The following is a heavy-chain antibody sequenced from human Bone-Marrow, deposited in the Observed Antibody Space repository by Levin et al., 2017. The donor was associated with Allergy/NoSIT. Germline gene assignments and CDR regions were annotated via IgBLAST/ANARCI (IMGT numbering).Heavy chain of an antibody. Sequence: SETLSLTCAVYGGSFSGYYWSWIRQPPGKGLEWIGEINHSGSTNYNPSLKSRVTISVDTSKNQFSLKLSSVTAADTAVYYCARVERITIFGVVISAGINYYYDYMDVWGKGTTVTVSS. CDR2: INHSGST. CDR3: ARVERITIFGVVISAGINYYYDYMDV. J-gene: IGHJ6*03. CDR1: GGSFSGYY. V-gene: IGHV4-34*01. D-gene: IGHD3-3*01.